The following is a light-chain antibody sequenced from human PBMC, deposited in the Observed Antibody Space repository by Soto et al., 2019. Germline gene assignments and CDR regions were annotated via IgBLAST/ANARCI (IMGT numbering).Light chain of an antibody. CDR1: ASNIGNDY. J-gene: IGLJ3*02. CDR3: GTWDGSLRAGV. CDR2: GNN. V-gene: IGLV1-51*01. Sequence: QSVLTQPPSVSAAPGQKVTISCSGGASNIGNDYVSWYQHLPGTAPKHLIYGNNERPSGIPDRFSASKSGTSATLDITGLQPGDEADYYCGTWDGSLRAGVIGGGTKLTVL.